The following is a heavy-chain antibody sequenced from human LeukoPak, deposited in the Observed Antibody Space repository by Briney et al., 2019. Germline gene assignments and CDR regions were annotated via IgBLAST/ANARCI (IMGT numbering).Heavy chain of an antibody. J-gene: IGHJ4*02. CDR1: GYRFTSFW. D-gene: IGHD5-12*01. V-gene: IGHV5-51*01. CDR3: ARTMVATIPFDY. CDR2: IHPDDSDT. Sequence: GESLKISCKGSGYRFTSFWIGWVRQMPGKGLEWMGTIHPDDSDTRYSPSFQGQVTISADKSISTAYLQWSSLKASDSAIYYCARTMVATIPFDYWGQGTLVTVSS.